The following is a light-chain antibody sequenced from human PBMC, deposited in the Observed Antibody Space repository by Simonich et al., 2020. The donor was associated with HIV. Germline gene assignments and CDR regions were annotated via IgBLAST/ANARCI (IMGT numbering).Light chain of an antibody. CDR1: QSVLYSSNNKNY. V-gene: IGKV4-1*01. Sequence: DILMTQSPDSLAVSLGERATIKCKSSQSVLYSSNNKNYLAWYQQRPGQPPKLLIYWASTRESGVPDRLSGSGSGTDFTLTISSLQAEDVAVYYCQQYYITPLTFGGGTKVEIK. J-gene: IGKJ4*01. CDR3: QQYYITPLT. CDR2: WAS.